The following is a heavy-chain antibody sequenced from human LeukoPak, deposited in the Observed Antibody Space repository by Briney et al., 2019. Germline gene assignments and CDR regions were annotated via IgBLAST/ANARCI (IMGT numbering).Heavy chain of an antibody. CDR3: ARGTWFGEHWFDP. J-gene: IGHJ5*02. CDR1: GYAFIGNY. Sequence: WASVKVSCKASGYAFIGNYMHWVRQAPGQGLEWMGWINPNSGGTNYAQKFQGRVTMTRDTSISTAYMELSRLRSDDTAVYYCARGTWFGEHWFDPWGQGTLVTVSS. CDR2: INPNSGGT. V-gene: IGHV1-2*02. D-gene: IGHD3-10*01.